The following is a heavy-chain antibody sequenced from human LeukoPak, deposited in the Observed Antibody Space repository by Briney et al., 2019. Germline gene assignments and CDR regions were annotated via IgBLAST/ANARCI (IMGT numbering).Heavy chain of an antibody. CDR2: IKSIPDGGTT. CDR3: TTAETYCGGDCYRSLDY. V-gene: IGHV3-15*01. J-gene: IGHJ4*02. CDR1: GFTFSNAW. D-gene: IGHD2-21*02. Sequence: GGSLRLSCAAPGFTFSNAWMSWVRQAPGKGLEWIGRIKSIPDGGTTDYSAPVKGRFTISRDDSKNTQYLQMNSLKTEDTAVYYCTTAETYCGGDCYRSLDYWGQGTLVTVSS.